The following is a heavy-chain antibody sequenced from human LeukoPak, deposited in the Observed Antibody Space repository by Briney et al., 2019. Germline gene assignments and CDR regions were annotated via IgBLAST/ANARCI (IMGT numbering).Heavy chain of an antibody. CDR2: IGSKANSYAT. CDR3: SRYVDTPLDY. D-gene: IGHD5-18*01. Sequence: HTGGSLRLSCAAAGFTFSGSSIHWVRQASGKGLEWVGRIGSKANSYATAYAASVAGRFTISRDDSQNTAYLQMNSLKTEDAAVYYCSRYVDTPLDYWGQGALVTVSS. V-gene: IGHV3-73*01. CDR1: GFTFSGSS. J-gene: IGHJ4*02.